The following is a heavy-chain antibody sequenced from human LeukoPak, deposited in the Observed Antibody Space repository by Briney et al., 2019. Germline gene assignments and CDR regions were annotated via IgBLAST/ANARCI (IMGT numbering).Heavy chain of an antibody. CDR1: GFTFSTYG. J-gene: IGHJ1*01. CDR3: ARGSYDSSDFEYFHH. V-gene: IGHV3-30*03. D-gene: IGHD3-22*01. CDR2: ISYDGSTK. Sequence: GGSLRLSCTASGFTFSTYGMHWVRQAPGKGLEWVTLISYDGSTKYYSDSVKGRFTLSRDNSKNTLYLQMNSLRSDDTAVYYCARGSYDSSDFEYFHHWGQGTLVTVSS.